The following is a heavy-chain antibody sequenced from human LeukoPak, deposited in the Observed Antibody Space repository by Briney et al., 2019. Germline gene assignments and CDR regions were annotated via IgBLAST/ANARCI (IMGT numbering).Heavy chain of an antibody. CDR1: GGSFSGYY. CDR3: ARDFSRLEAFDI. V-gene: IGHV4-34*01. J-gene: IGHJ3*02. Sequence: SETLPLTCAVYGGSFSGYYWRWLRQPPGKGLEWIGEINHSGSTNYNPSLKSRVTISVDTSKNQFSLKLSSVTAAATAVYYCARDFSRLEAFDIGGQGTMVTVSS. CDR2: INHSGST. D-gene: IGHD1-1*01.